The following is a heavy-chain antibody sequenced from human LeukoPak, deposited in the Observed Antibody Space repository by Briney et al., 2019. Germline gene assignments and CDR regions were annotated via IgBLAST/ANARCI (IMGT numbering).Heavy chain of an antibody. CDR1: GGSISSGGYY. Sequence: SETLSLTCTVSGGSISSGGYYWSWIRQHPGKGLEWIGYIYYSGSTYYNPSLKSRVTISVDTSKNQFSLKLSSVTAADTAVYYCARFYDSRGVDPDAFDIWGQGTMVTVSS. D-gene: IGHD3-22*01. CDR3: ARFYDSRGVDPDAFDI. V-gene: IGHV4-31*03. J-gene: IGHJ3*02. CDR2: IYYSGST.